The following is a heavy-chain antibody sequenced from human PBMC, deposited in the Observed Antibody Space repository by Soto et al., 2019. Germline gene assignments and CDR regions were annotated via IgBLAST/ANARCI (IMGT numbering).Heavy chain of an antibody. CDR2: IYYSGST. D-gene: IGHD1-26*01. V-gene: IGHV4-61*01. CDR1: GGSVSSGSYY. Sequence: SETLSLTCTVSGGSVSSGSYYWSWIRQPPGKGLECIGYIYYSGSTNYNPSLKSRVTISVDTSKNQFSLKLSSVTAADTAVYYCARGIIGSPFALDYWGQGTLVTVSS. CDR3: ARGIIGSPFALDY. J-gene: IGHJ4*02.